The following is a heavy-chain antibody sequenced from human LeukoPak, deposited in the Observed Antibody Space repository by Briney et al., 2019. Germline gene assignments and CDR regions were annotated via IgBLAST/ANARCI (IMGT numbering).Heavy chain of an antibody. CDR3: ARAGYSSGWFDY. Sequence: PSQTLSLTCAVSGGSISSGGYSWSWIRQPPGKGLEWIGYIYHSGSTYYNPSLKSRVTISVDRSKNQFSLKLSSVTAADTAVYYCARAGYSSGWFDYWGQGTPVTVSS. J-gene: IGHJ5*01. CDR1: GGSISSGGYS. V-gene: IGHV4-30-2*01. CDR2: IYHSGST. D-gene: IGHD6-19*01.